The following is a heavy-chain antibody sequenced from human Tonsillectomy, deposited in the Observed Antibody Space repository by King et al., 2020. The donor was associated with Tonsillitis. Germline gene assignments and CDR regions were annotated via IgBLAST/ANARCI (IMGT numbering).Heavy chain of an antibody. CDR2: IYYSGST. CDR1: GGSISSSSYY. J-gene: IGHJ4*02. CDR3: ARLVVVAAANDY. D-gene: IGHD2-15*01. Sequence: LQLQESGPGLVKPSETLSLTCTVSGGSISSSSYYWGWIRQPPGKGLEWIGSIYYSGSTYYNPSLESRVTISVDTSKNQFSLKLSSVTAADTAVYYCARLVVVAAANDYWGQGTLVTVSS. V-gene: IGHV4-39*07.